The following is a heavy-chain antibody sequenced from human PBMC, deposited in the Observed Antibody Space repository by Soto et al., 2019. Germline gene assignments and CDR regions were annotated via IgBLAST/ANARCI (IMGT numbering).Heavy chain of an antibody. CDR3: ARSYSSGWQVSIWFGWYFDL. D-gene: IGHD6-19*01. CDR1: GGSISSSNW. J-gene: IGHJ2*01. Sequence: QVQLQESGPGLVKPSGTLSLTCAVSGGSISSSNWWSWVRQPPGKGLGWIGEIYHSGSTNYNPSLKSRVTISVDKSKTQFSLKLSSVTAADTAVYYCARSYSSGWQVSIWFGWYFDLWGRGTLVTVSS. CDR2: IYHSGST. V-gene: IGHV4-4*02.